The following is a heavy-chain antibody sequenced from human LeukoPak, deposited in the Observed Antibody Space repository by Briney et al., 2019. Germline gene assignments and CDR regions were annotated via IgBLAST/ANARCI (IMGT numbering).Heavy chain of an antibody. Sequence: SVKVSCKASGGTFSSYAISWVRQAPGQGLEWMGRIIPILGIANYAQKLQGRVTMTTDTSTSTAYMELRSLRSDDTAVYYCAARWGYSYGSNAFDIWGQGTMVTVSS. D-gene: IGHD5-18*01. CDR1: GGTFSSYA. CDR3: AARWGYSYGSNAFDI. J-gene: IGHJ3*02. V-gene: IGHV1-69*04. CDR2: IIPILGIA.